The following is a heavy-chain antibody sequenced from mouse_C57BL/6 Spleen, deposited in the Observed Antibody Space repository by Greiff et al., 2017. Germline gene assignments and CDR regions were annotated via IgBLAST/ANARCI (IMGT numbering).Heavy chain of an antibody. CDR1: GFNIKDYY. CDR3: TSTIGGDY. D-gene: IGHD3-1*01. CDR2: IDPEDGET. Sequence: VQLMESGAEFVKPGASVKLSCTASGFNIKDYYMHWVQQRTEQGLEWIGRIDPEDGETKYAPKFQGKTTISSDPSSNTAYLQLSSLTSEDTAVYYCTSTIGGDYWGQGTSVTVSS. J-gene: IGHJ4*01. V-gene: IGHV14-2*01.